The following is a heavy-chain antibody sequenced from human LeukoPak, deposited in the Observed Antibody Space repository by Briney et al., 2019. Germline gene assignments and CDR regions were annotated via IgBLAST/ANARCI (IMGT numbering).Heavy chain of an antibody. CDR1: GGSISYYY. CDR2: IYYSGTT. J-gene: IGHJ6*02. V-gene: IGHV4-59*01. D-gene: IGHD4-17*01. CDR3: ARGDPQTTVPEGMDV. Sequence: SETLSLTCTVSGGSISYYYWSWVRQSPGKGLEWIGYIYYSGTTNYNPSLKSRVTISVDTSKNQFSLQLRSVTAADTAVYFCARGDPQTTVPEGMDVWGQGTTVTVSS.